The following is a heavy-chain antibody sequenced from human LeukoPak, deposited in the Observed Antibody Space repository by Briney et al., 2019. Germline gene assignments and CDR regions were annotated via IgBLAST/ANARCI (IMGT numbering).Heavy chain of an antibody. V-gene: IGHV4-59*12. CDR1: GGSISSYY. CDR2: IYYSGST. D-gene: IGHD6-19*01. Sequence: SETLSLTCTVSGGSISSYYWSWIRQPPGRGLEWIGYIYYSGSTNYNPSLKSRVTISVDTSKNQFSLKLSSVTAADTAVYYCARGRRSSGWYPLRAFDIWGQGTMVTVSS. J-gene: IGHJ3*02. CDR3: ARGRRSSGWYPLRAFDI.